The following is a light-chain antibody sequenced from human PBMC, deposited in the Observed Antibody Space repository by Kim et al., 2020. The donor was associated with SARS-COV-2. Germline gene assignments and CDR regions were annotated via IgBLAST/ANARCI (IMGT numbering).Light chain of an antibody. V-gene: IGKV1-12*01. CDR2: AAS. Sequence: ISSWLAWYQQKPGKAPKLLISAASSLQSGVPSRFSGSGSGTDFTLTISSLQPEDFASYYCQRADSFPLSFGGRTKVYIK. J-gene: IGKJ4*01. CDR3: QRADSFPLS. CDR1: ISSW.